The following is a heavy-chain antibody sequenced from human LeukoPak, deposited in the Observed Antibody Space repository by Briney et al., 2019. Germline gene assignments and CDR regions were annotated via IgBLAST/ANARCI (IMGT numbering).Heavy chain of an antibody. D-gene: IGHD2/OR15-2a*01. CDR2: ISSTSSYI. CDR3: ARRQSAFDEY. CDR1: GFSFGSHS. J-gene: IGHJ4*02. V-gene: IGHV3-21*06. Sequence: GGSLRLSCAASGFSFGSHSMTWVRQAPGKGLEWASTISSTSSYIYYADSVKGRFTISRDNTQNLLYLQMSSLRVGDTAVYYCARRQSAFDEYWGQGTLVSVST.